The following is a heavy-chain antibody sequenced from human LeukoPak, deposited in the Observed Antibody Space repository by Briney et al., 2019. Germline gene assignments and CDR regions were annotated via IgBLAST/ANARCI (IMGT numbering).Heavy chain of an antibody. V-gene: IGHV3-21*01. CDR1: EFTFSNYN. CDR3: ARGAHFCRITSCYIDY. J-gene: IGHJ4*02. CDR2: ISGSGGYI. Sequence: GGSLRLSCAASEFTFSNYNMNWVRQAPGKGLEWVSSISGSGGYIYYADSVKGRFTISRDNAKKSLSLQMNSLRGEDTAVYYCARGAHFCRITSCYIDYWGQGTLVTVSS. D-gene: IGHD2-2*02.